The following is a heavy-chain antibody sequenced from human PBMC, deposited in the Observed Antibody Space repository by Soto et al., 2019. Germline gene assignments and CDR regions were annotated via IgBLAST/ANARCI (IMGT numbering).Heavy chain of an antibody. CDR2: IYCYGIKT. CDR1: GFNFNTHW. Sequence: GSPRLSCTASGFNFNTHWMHWVRQAPGEGLGLVSRIYCYGIKTNYADSVVGRLTVSRDNAKNTAYLHVNTLRDEDTAGYYWARGGAICVDYWGQGILVIAS. V-gene: IGHV3-74*01. D-gene: IGHD2-21*01. J-gene: IGHJ4*02. CDR3: ARGGAICVDY.